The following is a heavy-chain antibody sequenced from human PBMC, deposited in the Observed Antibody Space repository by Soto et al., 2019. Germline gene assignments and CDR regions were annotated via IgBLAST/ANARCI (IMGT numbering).Heavy chain of an antibody. Sequence: GGSLRLSCAASGFTFSDHYMDWVRQAPGKGLEWVGRIRNKATSYTTEYAASVKGRFTISRDDSKKSLYLQMNSLKIEDTAVYFCARRAAVGGTSHYDYWGQGTLVTVSS. V-gene: IGHV3-72*01. CDR1: GFTFSDHY. J-gene: IGHJ4*02. CDR3: ARRAAVGGTSHYDY. D-gene: IGHD6-19*01. CDR2: IRNKATSYTT.